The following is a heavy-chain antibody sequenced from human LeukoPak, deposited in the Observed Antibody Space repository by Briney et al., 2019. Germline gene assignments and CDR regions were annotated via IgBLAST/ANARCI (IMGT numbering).Heavy chain of an antibody. J-gene: IGHJ4*02. CDR3: ARGWRLNPVQ. CDR1: SVSFSGFY. Sequence: SETLSLTCAVYSVSFSGFYWSWVRQSPEKGLEWIGEINHEGTTNHNPSLKSRATILVDTSKNQFSLKLSSVTAADTAIYYCARGWRLNPVQWGQGTLVTVSS. D-gene: IGHD2-8*01. CDR2: INHEGTT. V-gene: IGHV4-34*04.